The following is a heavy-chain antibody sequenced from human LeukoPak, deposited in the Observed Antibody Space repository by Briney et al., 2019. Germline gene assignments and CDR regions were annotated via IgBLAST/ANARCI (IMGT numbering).Heavy chain of an antibody. CDR2: IYYSGST. CDR3: ARGAHYYDSSGDAFDI. CDR1: GGSFSGYY. V-gene: IGHV4-34*01. J-gene: IGHJ3*02. D-gene: IGHD3-22*01. Sequence: SETLSLTCAVYGGSFSGYYWGWIRQPPGKGLEWIGSIYYSGSTYYNPSLKSRVTISVDMSKNQFSLKLSSVTAADTAVYYCARGAHYYDSSGDAFDIWGQGTMVTVSS.